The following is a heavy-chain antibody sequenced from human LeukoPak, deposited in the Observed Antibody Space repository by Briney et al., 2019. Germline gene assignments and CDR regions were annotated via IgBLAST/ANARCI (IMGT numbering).Heavy chain of an antibody. J-gene: IGHJ6*03. V-gene: IGHV3-21*01. Sequence: GGSLRLSSAASGFTFSSYSMNWVRQAPGKGLEWVSSISSSSSYIYYADSVKGRFTISRDNAKNSLYLQMNSLRAEDTAVYYCARGYSSSWHHYYYYMDVWGKGTTVTVSS. CDR2: ISSSSSYI. CDR3: ARGYSSSWHHYYYYMDV. CDR1: GFTFSSYS. D-gene: IGHD6-13*01.